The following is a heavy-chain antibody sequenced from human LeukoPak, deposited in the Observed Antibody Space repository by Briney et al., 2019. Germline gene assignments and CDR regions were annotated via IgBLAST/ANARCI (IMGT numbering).Heavy chain of an antibody. CDR3: AKDLAVTTLFDY. Sequence: PGGSLRLSCAASGFTFSSYSMNWVRQAPGKGLEWVAVISYDGSNKYYADSVKGRFTISRDNSKNTLYLQMNSLRAEDTAVYYCAKDLAVTTLFDYWGQGTLVTVSS. D-gene: IGHD4-11*01. V-gene: IGHV3-30*18. CDR1: GFTFSSYS. CDR2: ISYDGSNK. J-gene: IGHJ4*02.